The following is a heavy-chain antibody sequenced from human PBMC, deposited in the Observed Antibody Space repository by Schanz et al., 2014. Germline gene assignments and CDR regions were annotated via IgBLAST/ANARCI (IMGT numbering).Heavy chain of an antibody. V-gene: IGHV3-33*01. CDR2: VWSDGNTK. CDR1: GFTFSRFG. J-gene: IGHJ6*03. CDR3: ARDAVALVPEYFMDV. Sequence: VQLLESGGTVVQPGGSLRLSCATSGFTFSRFGMHWVRQAPGKGPEWVALVWSDGNTKYYVDSVKGRFTISRDNSMNTLHLQMDGLRVEDTAVYYCARDAVALVPEYFMDVWGKGTPVTVSS. D-gene: IGHD2-15*01.